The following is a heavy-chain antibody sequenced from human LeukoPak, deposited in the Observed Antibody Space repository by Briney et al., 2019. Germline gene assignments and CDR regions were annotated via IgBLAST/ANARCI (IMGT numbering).Heavy chain of an antibody. CDR3: ARRWNYGRNYYIDV. Sequence: SETLSLTCAVYGGSFSNYYWSWIRQPPGRGLEWIGEINDSGRTNYNPSLMSRVTVSVDTSKNQFSLRLTSVTAADTAVYYCARRWNYGRNYYIDVWGNGATVSVSS. CDR1: GGSFSNYY. V-gene: IGHV4-34*01. J-gene: IGHJ6*03. CDR2: INDSGRT. D-gene: IGHD1-7*01.